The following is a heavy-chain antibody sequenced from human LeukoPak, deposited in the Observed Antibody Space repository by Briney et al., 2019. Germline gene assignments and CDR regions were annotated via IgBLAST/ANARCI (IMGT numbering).Heavy chain of an antibody. D-gene: IGHD2-15*01. CDR1: GFTFSSYS. J-gene: IGHJ6*02. CDR3: ARDLVVVVAATSPTDYYYGMDV. CDR2: ISSSSSYI. V-gene: IGHV3-21*01. Sequence: GGSLRLSCAASGFTFSSYSMNWVRQAPGKGLEWVSSISSSSSYIYYADSVKGRFTISRDNAKHSLYLQMNSLRAEDTAVYYCARDLVVVVAATSPTDYYYGMDVWGQGTTVTVSS.